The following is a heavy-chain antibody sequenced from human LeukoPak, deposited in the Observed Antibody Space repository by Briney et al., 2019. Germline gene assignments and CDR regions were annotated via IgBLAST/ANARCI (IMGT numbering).Heavy chain of an antibody. Sequence: GASVKVSCKASGYTFTGYYMHWVRQAPGQGLEWMGWINPNSGGTNYAQKFQGRVTMTRDTSISTAYMELSRLRSDDTAVYYCARDGDYGDYRYDYWGQGTLVTVSS. D-gene: IGHD4-17*01. J-gene: IGHJ4*02. V-gene: IGHV1-2*02. CDR1: GYTFTGYY. CDR2: INPNSGGT. CDR3: ARDGDYGDYRYDY.